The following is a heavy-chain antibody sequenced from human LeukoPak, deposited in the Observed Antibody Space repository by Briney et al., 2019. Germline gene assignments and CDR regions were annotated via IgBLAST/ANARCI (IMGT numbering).Heavy chain of an antibody. D-gene: IGHD5-24*01. CDR2: IIPIFGTA. CDR3: ARLFVSRSDGHSRNFDY. CDR1: GGTFSSYA. Sequence: SVKVSCKASGGTFSSYAISWVRQAPGQGLEWMGGIIPIFGTANYAQKFQGRVTITADESTSTAYMELSSLRSEDTAVYYCARLFVSRSDGHSRNFDYWGQGTLVTVSS. V-gene: IGHV1-69*13. J-gene: IGHJ4*02.